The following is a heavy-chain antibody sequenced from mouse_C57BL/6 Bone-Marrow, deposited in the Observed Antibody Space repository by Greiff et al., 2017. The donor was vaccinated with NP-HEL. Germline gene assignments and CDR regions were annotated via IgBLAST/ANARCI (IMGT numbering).Heavy chain of an antibody. D-gene: IGHD1-1*01. CDR3: ARPYYYGSSYGYYAMDY. J-gene: IGHJ4*01. CDR2: IEPNSGGT. Sequence: QVQLQQPGAELVKPGASVKLSCKASGYTFTSYWMHWVKQRPGRGLEWIGRIEPNSGGTKYNEKFKSKAPLTIDKPSSTAYMQLSRLTSEDSAVYYCARPYYYGSSYGYYAMDYWGQGTSVTVSS. CDR1: GYTFTSYW. V-gene: IGHV1-72*01.